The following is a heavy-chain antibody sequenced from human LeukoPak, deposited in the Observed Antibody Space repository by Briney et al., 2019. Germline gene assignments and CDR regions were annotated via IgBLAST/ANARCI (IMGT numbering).Heavy chain of an antibody. V-gene: IGHV1-2*06. J-gene: IGHJ3*02. D-gene: IGHD4-17*01. CDR3: ARTAATVTPRLDAFDI. CDR1: GYIFTDYY. CDR2: ISPNSGGT. Sequence: ASVKVSCKASGYIFTDYYMHWVRQAPGQGLEWMGRISPNSGGTNYAQKFQGRVTMTRDTSISTAYMELSRLRSDDTAVYYCARTAATVTPRLDAFDIWGQGTMVTVSS.